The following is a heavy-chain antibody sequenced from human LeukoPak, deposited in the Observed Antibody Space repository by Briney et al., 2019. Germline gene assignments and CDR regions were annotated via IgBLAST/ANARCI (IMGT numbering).Heavy chain of an antibody. CDR3: ARGSDFSSGYSIEH. CDR2: IYYSGST. V-gene: IGHV4-31*03. Sequence: SETLSLTCTVSGGSVSSGAYYGTWFRQPPGKGLGWIGYIYYSGSTYYNPSLESRITISIDTSKNQFSLKLSSVTAADTAVYYCARGSDFSSGYSIEHWGQGTLVTVSS. D-gene: IGHD3-3*01. J-gene: IGHJ4*02. CDR1: GGSVSSGAYY.